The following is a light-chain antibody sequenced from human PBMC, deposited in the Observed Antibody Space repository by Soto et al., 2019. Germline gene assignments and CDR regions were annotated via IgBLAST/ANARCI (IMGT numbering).Light chain of an antibody. CDR1: QTVIHN. V-gene: IGKV3-15*01. Sequence: EIVLTQSPDTLSLSPGERATLSCRASQTVIHNHLAWHQQKPGQTPRLLIYGASTRATGIPARFSGSGSGTEFTLTIRSLQSEDSAVYYCQQYNSWPYTFGQGTKVDIK. J-gene: IGKJ2*01. CDR3: QQYNSWPYT. CDR2: GAS.